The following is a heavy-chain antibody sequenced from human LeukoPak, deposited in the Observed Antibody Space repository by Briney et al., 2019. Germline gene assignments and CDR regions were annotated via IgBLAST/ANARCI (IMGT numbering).Heavy chain of an antibody. Sequence: GESLKISCKVSGYSFTTYWIGWMRQMPGRGLEWMGLIYPGASATRYSPSFQGQVTFSADRSINTAYLQWSSLKASDTAMYYCARHGSGYEPDHWGQGTLVTVSS. D-gene: IGHD5-12*01. CDR3: ARHGSGYEPDH. CDR1: GYSFTTYW. CDR2: IYPGASAT. V-gene: IGHV5-51*01. J-gene: IGHJ5*02.